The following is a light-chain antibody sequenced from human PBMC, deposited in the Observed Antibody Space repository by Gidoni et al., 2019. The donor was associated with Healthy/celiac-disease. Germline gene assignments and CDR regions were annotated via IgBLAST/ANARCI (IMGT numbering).Light chain of an antibody. CDR2: AAS. Sequence: DIRITQSPSSLSASVGDRVTITCRASQGISNSLAWYQQKPGKAPKLLLYAASRLESGVPSRFSGSGSGTDYTLTISSLQPEDFATYYCQQYYSTPEYTFGQGTKLEIK. CDR1: QGISNS. CDR3: QQYYSTPEYT. J-gene: IGKJ2*01. V-gene: IGKV1-NL1*01.